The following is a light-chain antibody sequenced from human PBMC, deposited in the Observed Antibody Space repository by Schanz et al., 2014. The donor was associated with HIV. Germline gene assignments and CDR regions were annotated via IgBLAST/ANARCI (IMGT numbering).Light chain of an antibody. CDR2: EVN. J-gene: IGLJ3*02. V-gene: IGLV2-8*01. Sequence: QSALTQPPSASGSPGQSVTISCAGTRGDIGSYNYVSWYQQRPGKAPRLLISEVNKRPSGVPARFSGSKSGNTASLTISGLQAEDEADYYCCSYARSGTWVLGGGTKLTVL. CDR1: RGDIGSYNY. CDR3: CSYARSGTWV.